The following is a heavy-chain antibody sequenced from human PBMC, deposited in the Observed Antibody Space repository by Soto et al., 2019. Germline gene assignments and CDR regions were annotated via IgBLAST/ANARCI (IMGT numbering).Heavy chain of an antibody. CDR1: GFTFSSYA. CDR2: ISGSGGST. Sequence: EVQLLESGGGLVQPGGSLRLSCAASGFTFSSYAMSWVRQAPGKGLEWVSAISGSGGSTYYADSVKGRFTISRDNSKNTLYLQMNRLRAEDTAVYYCAKVDDYCSGGSCYSGWFDPWGQGTLVTVSS. CDR3: AKVDDYCSGGSCYSGWFDP. J-gene: IGHJ5*02. V-gene: IGHV3-23*01. D-gene: IGHD2-15*01.